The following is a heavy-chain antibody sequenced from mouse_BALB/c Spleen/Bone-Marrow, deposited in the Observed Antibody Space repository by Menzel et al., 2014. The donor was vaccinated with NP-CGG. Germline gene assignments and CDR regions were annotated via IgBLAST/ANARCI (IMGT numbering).Heavy chain of an antibody. Sequence: VQLMESGAELVRPGTSVKVSCKASAYAFTNYLIEWIKKRPGQGLEWIGAINPGSDSSTYNEKFRGKATLTADNSSSTAYMQLSSLTSDDSAVYFWARAIYYDYDDGGPSAYWGQGTLVTVSA. CDR1: AYAFTNYL. D-gene: IGHD2-4*01. J-gene: IGHJ3*01. CDR3: ARAIYYDYDDGGPSAY. CDR2: INPGSDSS. V-gene: IGHV1-54*01.